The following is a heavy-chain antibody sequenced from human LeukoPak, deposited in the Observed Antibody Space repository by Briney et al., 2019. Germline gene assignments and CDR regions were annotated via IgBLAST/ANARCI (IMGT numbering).Heavy chain of an antibody. CDR2: IYYSGST. D-gene: IGHD6-13*01. Sequence: SETLSLTCSVSAGSISSSSYYWGWIRQPPGKGLEWIGSIYYSGSTYYNPSLKSPVTISVDTSKNQFSLKLSSVTAADTAVYYCARHRLYSSPGDYWGQGTLVTVSS. CDR3: ARHRLYSSPGDY. J-gene: IGHJ4*02. V-gene: IGHV4-39*01. CDR1: AGSISSSSYY.